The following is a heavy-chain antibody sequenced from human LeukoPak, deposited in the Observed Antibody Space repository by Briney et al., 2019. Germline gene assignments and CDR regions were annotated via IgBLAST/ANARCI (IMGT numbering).Heavy chain of an antibody. J-gene: IGHJ4*02. V-gene: IGHV3-73*01. D-gene: IGHD2-15*01. CDR1: GFTFSGSA. CDR3: TSPAVVVAAH. Sequence: GGSLRLSCAASGFTFSGSAMHWVRQASGKGLKWVGRIRSKANSYATAYAASVKGRFTISRDDSKNTAYLQMNSLKTEDTAVYYCTSPAVVVAAHWGQGTLVTVSS. CDR2: IRSKANSYAT.